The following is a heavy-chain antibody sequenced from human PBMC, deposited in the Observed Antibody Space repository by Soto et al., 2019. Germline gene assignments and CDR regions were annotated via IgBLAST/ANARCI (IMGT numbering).Heavy chain of an antibody. J-gene: IGHJ6*02. CDR2: ISGSGGST. Sequence: GGLRLSCAASGFTFSSYAMSWVRQAPGKGLEWVSAISGSGGSTYYADSVKGRFTISRDNSKNTLYLQMNGLRAEDTAVYYCAKDPFTIFGVVYGMDVWGQGTTVTVSS. CDR3: AKDPFTIFGVVYGMDV. V-gene: IGHV3-23*01. D-gene: IGHD3-3*01. CDR1: GFTFSSYA.